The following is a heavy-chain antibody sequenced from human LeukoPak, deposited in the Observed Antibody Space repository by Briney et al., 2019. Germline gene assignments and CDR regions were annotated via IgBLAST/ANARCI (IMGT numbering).Heavy chain of an antibody. J-gene: IGHJ4*02. D-gene: IGHD6-19*01. CDR1: GYSFTNYW. Sequence: PGESLKISCKGSGYSFTNYWINWVRQMPGKGLEWMGKIDPSDSYTNYSPSFQGHVTISADKSISTAYLQWSSLKASDTAMYYCARSLSSGWPGFDYWGQGTLVTVSS. CDR3: ARSLSSGWPGFDY. CDR2: IDPSDSYT. V-gene: IGHV5-10-1*01.